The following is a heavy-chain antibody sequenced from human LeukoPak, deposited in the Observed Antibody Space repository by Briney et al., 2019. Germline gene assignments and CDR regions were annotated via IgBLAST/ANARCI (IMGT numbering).Heavy chain of an antibody. CDR3: VTDQTGRHPYFFDY. J-gene: IGHJ4*02. CDR1: GFTFSNAW. D-gene: IGHD3-10*01. V-gene: IGHV3-7*01. Sequence: GGSLRLSCAASGFTFSNAWMSWVRQAPGKGLEWVANIKEDGSEIYYVDAVKGRFSISRDNAKTSLYLQMNNLSVADTAVYYCVTDQTGRHPYFFDYWGQGTLVTVSS. CDR2: IKEDGSEI.